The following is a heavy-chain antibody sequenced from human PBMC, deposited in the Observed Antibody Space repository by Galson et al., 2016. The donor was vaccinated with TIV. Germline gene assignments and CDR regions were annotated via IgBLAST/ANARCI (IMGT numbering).Heavy chain of an antibody. V-gene: IGHV1-69*05. J-gene: IGHJ4*02. CDR1: GGTLNNYA. D-gene: IGHD2-21*02. Sequence: SVKVSCKASGGTLNNYAYNWVRQAPGQGFEWLGGILPISRTANSAQSFQGRVSFTTDDSRRTAYMGLSSLTSDDTAVYYCARDVPCGGACYFFDFWGQGTPVTVSA. CDR2: ILPISRTA. CDR3: ARDVPCGGACYFFDF.